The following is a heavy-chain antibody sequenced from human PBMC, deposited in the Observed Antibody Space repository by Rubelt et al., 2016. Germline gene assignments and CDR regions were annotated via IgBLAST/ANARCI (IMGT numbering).Heavy chain of an antibody. CDR3: APPISGYSSGWYVY. V-gene: IGHV3-23*01. CDR2: INSDGSST. Sequence: EVQVLESGGDVVQPGGSLRLSCAVSGFSFRNYAMSWVRQAPGKGLEWVSRINSDGSSTSYADSVKGRFTISRNNSKNTRYLKRNSRRVEDTAVYYCAPPISGYSSGWYVYWGQGTLVTVSS. CDR1: GFSFRNYA. J-gene: IGHJ4*02. D-gene: IGHD6-19*01.